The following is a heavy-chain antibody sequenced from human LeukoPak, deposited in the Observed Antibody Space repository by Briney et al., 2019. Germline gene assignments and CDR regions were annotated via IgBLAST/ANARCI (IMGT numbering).Heavy chain of an antibody. D-gene: IGHD3-9*01. Sequence: GGSLRLSCAASGFTFSSYSMNWVRQAPGKGLEWVSYISSSSSTIYYADSVKGRFTISRDNAKNSLYLQMNSLRAEDTAVYYCARTPHDILTGPTLFDYWGQGTLVTVSS. CDR1: GFTFSSYS. J-gene: IGHJ4*02. CDR2: ISSSSSTI. CDR3: ARTPHDILTGPTLFDY. V-gene: IGHV3-48*04.